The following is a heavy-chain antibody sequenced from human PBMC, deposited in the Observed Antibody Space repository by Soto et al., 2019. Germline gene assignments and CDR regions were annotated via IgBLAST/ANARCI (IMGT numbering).Heavy chain of an antibody. CDR3: AKGSSWDNYFYYGWDV. V-gene: IGHV3-23*01. Sequence: EVHLLESGGGLVQPGGSLRLSCAASGFTFTSYAMSWVRQAAGKGLEWVATLSGSGDSTYYADAVKGRFIISRDILKNTLHLKMNSLRADDTAVYYCAKGSSWDNYFYYGWDVVGQGTTVTVSS. CDR1: GFTFTSYA. J-gene: IGHJ6*02. CDR2: LSGSGDST. D-gene: IGHD6-13*01.